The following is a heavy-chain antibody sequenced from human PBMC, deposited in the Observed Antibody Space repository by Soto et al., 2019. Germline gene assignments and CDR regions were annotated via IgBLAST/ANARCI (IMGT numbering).Heavy chain of an antibody. D-gene: IGHD2-2*01. Sequence: QVQLVQSGAEVKKPGSSVKVSCKAPGGTFSSYAISWVRQAPGQGLEWMGGIIPIFGTANYAQKFQGRVTITADESTSTGYMELSSLRSEDTAVYYFARSQGGSTSLDIYYYYYYGMDVWGQGTPVTVSS. CDR1: GGTFSSYA. CDR3: ARSQGGSTSLDIYYYYYYGMDV. CDR2: IIPIFGTA. J-gene: IGHJ6*02. V-gene: IGHV1-69*01.